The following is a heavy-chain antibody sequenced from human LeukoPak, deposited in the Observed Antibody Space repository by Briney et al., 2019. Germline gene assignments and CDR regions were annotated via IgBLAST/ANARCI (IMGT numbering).Heavy chain of an antibody. J-gene: IGHJ6*02. CDR3: ATYRLEDIVVVPVLAHNYYYYGMDV. CDR1: GGTFSSYA. Sequence: SVKVSCKASGGTFSSYAISWVRQAPGQGLEWMGGIIPLFGTANYAQKFQGRVTITADESTSTAYMELSSLRSEDTAVYYCATYRLEDIVVVPVLAHNYYYYGMDVWGQGTTVTVSS. CDR2: IIPLFGTA. V-gene: IGHV1-69*01. D-gene: IGHD2-2*01.